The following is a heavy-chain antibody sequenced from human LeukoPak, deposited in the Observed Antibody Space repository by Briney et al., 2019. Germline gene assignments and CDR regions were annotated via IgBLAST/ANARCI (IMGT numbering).Heavy chain of an antibody. CDR3: ARVKESAPVAAAIPYFFDR. D-gene: IGHD2-2*01. J-gene: IGHJ4*02. CDR1: GGSFTNYA. Sequence: SVKVSCKASGGSFTNYAVSWLRQAPGHGLEWMGAIVPMFTTSDYAQKFRDRVTIAADESTSTVYMDLRRLTYEDTAIYYCARVKESAPVAAAIPYFFDRWGQGTLVTVSS. CDR2: IVPMFTTS. V-gene: IGHV1-69*13.